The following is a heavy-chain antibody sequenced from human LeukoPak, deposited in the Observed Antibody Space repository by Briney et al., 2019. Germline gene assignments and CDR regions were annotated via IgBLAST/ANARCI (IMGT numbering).Heavy chain of an antibody. D-gene: IGHD2-15*01. CDR1: GFTFSTYG. CDR2: IRYDGSNK. CDR3: ARETGYCSGGSCYSGDDY. Sequence: GGSLRLSCAASGFTFSTYGMHWVRQAPGKGLEWVAFIRYDGSNKYHADSVKGRFTISRDNAKNSLYLQMNSLRAEDTAVYYCARETGYCSGGSCYSGDDYWGQGTLVTVSS. J-gene: IGHJ4*02. V-gene: IGHV3-30*02.